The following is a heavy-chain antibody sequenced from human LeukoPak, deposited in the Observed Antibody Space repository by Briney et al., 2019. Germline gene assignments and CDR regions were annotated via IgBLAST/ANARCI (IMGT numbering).Heavy chain of an antibody. V-gene: IGHV3-48*03. CDR2: ISSSGTTI. J-gene: IGHJ6*03. Sequence: GGSLRLSCAASGFTFSSYEMNWVRQTPGEGLEWVSYISSSGTTIHYADSVKGRFTISRDNAKNSLYLQMNSLRAEDTAVYYCAREGFTVTHSPGRYYYYYMDVWGKGTTVTVSS. CDR1: GFTFSSYE. CDR3: AREGFTVTHSPGRYYYYYMDV. D-gene: IGHD4-17*01.